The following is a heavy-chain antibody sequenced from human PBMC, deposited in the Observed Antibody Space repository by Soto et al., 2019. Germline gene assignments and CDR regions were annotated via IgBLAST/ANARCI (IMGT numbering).Heavy chain of an antibody. CDR3: ARDTFTSGSYHNWFDP. CDR1: GYTFTSYG. Sequence: QVQLVQSGAEVKKPGASVKVSCKASGYTFTSYGISWVRQAPGQGLEWMGWISAYNGNTNYAQKLQGRVTMTTDTSTSTAYRELRSLRSDDTAVYYCARDTFTSGSYHNWFDPWGEGTLVTVSS. J-gene: IGHJ5*02. V-gene: IGHV1-18*01. CDR2: ISAYNGNT. D-gene: IGHD1-26*01.